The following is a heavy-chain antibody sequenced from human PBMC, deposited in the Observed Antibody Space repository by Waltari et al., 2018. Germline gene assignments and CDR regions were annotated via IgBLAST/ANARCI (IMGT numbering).Heavy chain of an antibody. CDR1: GFTFSSYA. V-gene: IGHV3-30-3*01. CDR3: AKGSYCSGGSCYPGGVDY. CDR2: ISYDGSNK. J-gene: IGHJ4*02. Sequence: QVQLVESGGGVVQPGRSLRLSCAASGFTFSSYAMHWVRQAPGKGLEWVAVISYDGSNKYYADSVKGRFTISRDNSKNTLYLQMNSLRAEDTAVYYCAKGSYCSGGSCYPGGVDYWGQGTLVTVSS. D-gene: IGHD2-15*01.